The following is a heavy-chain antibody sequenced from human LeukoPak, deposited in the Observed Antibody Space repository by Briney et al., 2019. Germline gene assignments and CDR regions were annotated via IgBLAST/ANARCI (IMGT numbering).Heavy chain of an antibody. CDR2: INWNGGST. Sequence: RTGGSLRLSCAASGFTFDDYGMSWVRQAPGKGLEWVSGINWNGGSTGYADSVKGRFTISRDNSKNTVFLQMNSLRAEDTAFYYCAKRGSGVLAELISYNYYIDVWGKGTTVTVSS. CDR1: GFTFDDYG. D-gene: IGHD3-3*01. J-gene: IGHJ6*03. CDR3: AKRGSGVLAELISYNYYIDV. V-gene: IGHV3-20*04.